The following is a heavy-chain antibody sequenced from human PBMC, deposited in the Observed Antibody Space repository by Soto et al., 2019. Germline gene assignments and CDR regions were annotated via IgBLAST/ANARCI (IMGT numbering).Heavy chain of an antibody. Sequence: QVQLVQSGAEVKKPGSSVKVSCKASGGTFSSYAISWVRQAPGQGLEWMGGIIPIFGTANYAQRFQGRVTITADKSTSTAYMELSSLRSEDTAVYYCARGEEYSSSWYAGGFDPWGQGTLVTVSS. CDR3: ARGEEYSSSWYAGGFDP. V-gene: IGHV1-69*06. CDR2: IIPIFGTA. D-gene: IGHD6-13*01. CDR1: GGTFSSYA. J-gene: IGHJ5*02.